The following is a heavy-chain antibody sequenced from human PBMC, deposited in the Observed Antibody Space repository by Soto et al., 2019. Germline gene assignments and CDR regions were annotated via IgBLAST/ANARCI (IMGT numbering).Heavy chain of an antibody. J-gene: IGHJ4*02. CDR3: ARAGYCSSTSCYPFDY. CDR2: IIPIFGTA. V-gene: IGHV1-69*13. CDR1: GGTFSSYA. Sequence: ASVKVSCKASGGTFSSYAISWVRQAPGQGLEWMGGIIPIFGTANYAQKFQGRVTITADESTSTAYMELSSLRSEDTAVYYCARAGYCSSTSCYPFDYWGQGTLVTVSS. D-gene: IGHD2-2*01.